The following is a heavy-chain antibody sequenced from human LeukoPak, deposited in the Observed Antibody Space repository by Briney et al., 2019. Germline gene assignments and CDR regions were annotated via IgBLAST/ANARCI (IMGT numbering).Heavy chain of an antibody. Sequence: ASGKVSCKASGYTFTSYDINWVRQATGQGLEWMGWMNPNSGNTGYAQKFQGRVTMTRNTSISTAYMELSSLRSEDTAVYYCARGLEIHAPFDYWGQGTLVTVSS. V-gene: IGHV1-8*01. D-gene: IGHD3-3*01. CDR1: GYTFTSYD. CDR3: ARGLEIHAPFDY. J-gene: IGHJ4*02. CDR2: MNPNSGNT.